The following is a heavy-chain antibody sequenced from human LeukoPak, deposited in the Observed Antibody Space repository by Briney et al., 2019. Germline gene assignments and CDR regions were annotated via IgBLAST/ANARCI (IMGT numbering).Heavy chain of an antibody. CDR2: IYHSGST. CDR3: ARVPLYSGSYLLDY. Sequence: SETLSPPCTVPGYSISSGYYWGWIRQPPGKGLEWIGSIYHSGSTYYNPSLKSRVTISVGTSKNQFSLKLSSVTAADTAVYYCARVPLYSGSYLLDYWGQGTLVTVSS. D-gene: IGHD1-26*01. V-gene: IGHV4-38-2*02. CDR1: GYSISSGYY. J-gene: IGHJ4*02.